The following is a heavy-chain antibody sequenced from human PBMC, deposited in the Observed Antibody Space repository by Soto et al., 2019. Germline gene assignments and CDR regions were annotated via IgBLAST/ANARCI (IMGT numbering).Heavy chain of an antibody. D-gene: IGHD2-2*01. J-gene: IGHJ4*01. CDR3: ARLIRCKTTSCYFDY. CDR1: CCAIHRGGFS. CDR2: IYYSGTT. Sequence: ASGTLSLTRAFSCCAIHRGGFSWGLVRQPPGEGLGGVGDIYYSGTTSHNPSLKSRVTLSEDTSKNQFSLKLSSVTAADTAVFYCARLIRCKTTSCYFDYSGHGTLVTVSS. V-gene: IGHV4-39*01.